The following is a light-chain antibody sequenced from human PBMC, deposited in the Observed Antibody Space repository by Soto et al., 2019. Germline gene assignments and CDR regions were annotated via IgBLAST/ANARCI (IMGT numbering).Light chain of an antibody. J-gene: IGKJ4*01. CDR1: QSVLYSSNNKNY. V-gene: IGKV4-1*01. CDR2: WAS. CDR3: QQYYSTPLT. Sequence: DIVMTQSPDSLAVSLGERATINCKSSQSVLYSSNNKNYLAWYQQKPGQPPKLLISWASTRESGVPDRFSGSGSGTDFTVTISSLQAEDVAVYFCQQYYSTPLTFGGGTKVEIK.